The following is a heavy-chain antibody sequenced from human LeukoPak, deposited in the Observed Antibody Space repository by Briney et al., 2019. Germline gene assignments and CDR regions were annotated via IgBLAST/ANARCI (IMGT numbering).Heavy chain of an antibody. CDR3: LREEAIVVIREPRP. CDR1: GFTFSNYW. CDR2: VNQYGNDR. V-gene: IGHV3-7*01. J-gene: IGHJ4*02. D-gene: IGHD3-22*01. Sequence: PGGSLRLSCAASGFTFSNYWMSWVRQAPGKGLEWVSNVNQYGNDRYYVDSLRGRFTISRDNDKNSLYLQMNSLRAEDTAIYYCLREEAIVVIREPRPRGKGTLVTVSS.